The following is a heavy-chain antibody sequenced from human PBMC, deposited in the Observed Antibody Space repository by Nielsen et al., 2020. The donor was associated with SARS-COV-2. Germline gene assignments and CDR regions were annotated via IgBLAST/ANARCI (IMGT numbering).Heavy chain of an antibody. CDR2: INAGNGNT. CDR3: ARPHNRIAVAPLGY. D-gene: IGHD6-19*01. Sequence: ASVKVSCKASGYTFTSYAMHWVRQAPGQRLEWMGWINAGNGNTKYSQKFQGRVTITRDTSASTAYMELSSLRSEDTAVYYCARPHNRIAVAPLGYWGQGTLVTVSS. J-gene: IGHJ4*02. CDR1: GYTFTSYA. V-gene: IGHV1-3*01.